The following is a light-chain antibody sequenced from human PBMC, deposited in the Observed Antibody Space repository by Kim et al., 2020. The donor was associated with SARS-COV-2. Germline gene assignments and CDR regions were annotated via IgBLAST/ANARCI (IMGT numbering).Light chain of an antibody. V-gene: IGKV3-15*01. CDR2: FAS. J-gene: IGKJ1*01. Sequence: EIVMPQSPATLPVSPGDSATLSCRASRSVSRNVAWYQHRPGQAPRLLIYFASTRATGTPANFSGSGAGTEFTLTINSLQSEDIAGYFCQQYEDWPWTLGQGTKVDIK. CDR1: RSVSRN. CDR3: QQYEDWPWT.